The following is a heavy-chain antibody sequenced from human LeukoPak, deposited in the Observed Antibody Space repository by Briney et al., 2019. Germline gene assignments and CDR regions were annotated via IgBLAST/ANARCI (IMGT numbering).Heavy chain of an antibody. V-gene: IGHV1-46*01. Sequence: ASVKVSCKASGHTFTSYYMHWVRQAPGQGLEWMGIINPSGGSTSYAQKFQGRVTMTRDTSTSTVYMELSSLRSEDTAVYYCARGGGIVVRNYGMDVWGQGTTVTVPS. CDR3: ARGGGIVVRNYGMDV. J-gene: IGHJ6*02. CDR1: GHTFTSYY. CDR2: INPSGGST. D-gene: IGHD3-22*01.